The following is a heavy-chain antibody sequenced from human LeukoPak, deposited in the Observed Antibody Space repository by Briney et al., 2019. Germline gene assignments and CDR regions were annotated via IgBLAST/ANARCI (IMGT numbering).Heavy chain of an antibody. CDR1: GYTFTSYG. CDR3: ARGESGDYDFWSGSQADAFDI. J-gene: IGHJ3*02. D-gene: IGHD3-3*01. V-gene: IGHV1-18*01. Sequence: ASVKVSCKASGYTFTSYGISWVRQAPGQGLEWMGWISAYNGNTNYAQKLQSRVTMTTDTSTSTAYMELRSLRSEDTAVYYCARGESGDYDFWSGSQADAFDIWGQGTMVTVSS. CDR2: ISAYNGNT.